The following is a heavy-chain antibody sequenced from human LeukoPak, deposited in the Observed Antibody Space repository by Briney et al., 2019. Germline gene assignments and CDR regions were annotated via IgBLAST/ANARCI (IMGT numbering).Heavy chain of an antibody. CDR1: GGSISSYY. V-gene: IGHV4-59*01. J-gene: IGHJ4*02. D-gene: IGHD7-27*01. CDR2: IYYSGST. CDR3: ARDETGHLDY. Sequence: PSETLSLTCTVSGGSISSYYWSWIRQPPGKGLEWIGYIYYSGSTNYNPSLKSRVTISVDTSKNQFSLKLSSVTAADTAVYYCARDETGHLDYWGQGTLVTVSS.